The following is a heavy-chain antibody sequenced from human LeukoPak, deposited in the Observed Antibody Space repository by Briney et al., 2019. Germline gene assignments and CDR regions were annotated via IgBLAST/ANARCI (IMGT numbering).Heavy chain of an antibody. D-gene: IGHD3-9*01. CDR2: IIPIFGTA. J-gene: IGHJ4*02. CDR1: GGTFSSYA. Sequence: GASVKVSCKASGGTFSSYAISWVRQAPGQGLEWTGGIIPIFGTANYAQKFQGRVTITADESTSTAYMELSSLRSEDTAVYYCARDRDILPLDYWGQGTLVTVSS. V-gene: IGHV1-69*13. CDR3: ARDRDILPLDY.